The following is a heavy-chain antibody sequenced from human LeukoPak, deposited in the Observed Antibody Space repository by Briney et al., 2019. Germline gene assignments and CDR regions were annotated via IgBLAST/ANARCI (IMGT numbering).Heavy chain of an antibody. V-gene: IGHV3-48*02. Sequence: PGGSLRFSCAASGFTFDSYSMNWVRQAPGKGLEWISYISAGSDTISYSDSVKGRFTISRDNAKNSLYLQMNSLRDEDTAVYYCVRDTVYASDIWGQETMVTVSS. J-gene: IGHJ3*02. CDR3: VRDTVYASDI. CDR2: ISAGSDTI. CDR1: GFTFDSYS. D-gene: IGHD4-11*01.